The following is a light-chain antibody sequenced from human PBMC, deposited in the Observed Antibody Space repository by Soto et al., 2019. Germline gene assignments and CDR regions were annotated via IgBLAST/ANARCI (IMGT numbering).Light chain of an antibody. J-gene: IGKJ1*01. V-gene: IGKV3-15*01. Sequence: EIVVTQSPATLSVSPGERATLSCRASQSVNTNFAWYQQKPRQAPRLLIYGASTRATGIPARFSGSVSGTEFTLTISSLQSEDFAVHYCQQYNNWPSWTFGQGTKVEVK. CDR1: QSVNTN. CDR2: GAS. CDR3: QQYNNWPSWT.